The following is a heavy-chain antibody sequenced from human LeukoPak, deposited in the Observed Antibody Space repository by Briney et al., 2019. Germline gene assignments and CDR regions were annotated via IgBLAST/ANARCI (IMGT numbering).Heavy chain of an antibody. CDR2: IDPSDSYT. J-gene: IGHJ4*01. D-gene: IGHD2-21*01. Sequence: GESLKTSWKCSGYSSKKYWIDWVCQMPGKGLEWMGRIDPSDSYTNYSPSFQGHVTISADKSISTAYLQWNSLKASDTAIYYCAREAYNGCYYGYWGTVTLVTVSS. V-gene: IGHV5-10-1*01. CDR3: AREAYNGCYYGY. CDR1: GYSSKKYW.